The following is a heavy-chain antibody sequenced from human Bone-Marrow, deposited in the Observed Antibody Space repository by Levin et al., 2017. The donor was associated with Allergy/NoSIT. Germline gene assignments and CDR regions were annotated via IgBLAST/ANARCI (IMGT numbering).Heavy chain of an antibody. J-gene: IGHJ4*02. CDR3: VRGWRGSGEAETYYFDN. V-gene: IGHV4-59*01. CDR2: IYYSGTT. D-gene: IGHD3-10*01. CDR1: GGSISTFY. Sequence: MTSETLSLTCTVSGGSISTFYWSWIRQPPGKGLEWIGYIYYSGTTNYNPSLKGRVTISVDTSKNQFSLKLNSVTAADTAVYFCVRGWRGSGEAETYYFDNWGQGTLLTVSS.